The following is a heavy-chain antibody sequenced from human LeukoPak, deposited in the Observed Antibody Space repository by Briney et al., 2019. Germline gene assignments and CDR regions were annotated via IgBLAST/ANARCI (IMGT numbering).Heavy chain of an antibody. V-gene: IGHV4-34*01. D-gene: IGHD5-24*01. CDR1: GGSFSGYY. CDR2: INHSGST. CDR3: ARSAPYSHGYFFTWYFDL. J-gene: IGHJ2*01. Sequence: PSETLSLTCAVYGGSFSGYYWSWIRQPPGKGLEWIGEINHSGSTDYNPSLKSRVTMSVDTSKNQVALKLNSMTAADTAVYYCARSAPYSHGYFFTWYFDLWGRGTLATVSS.